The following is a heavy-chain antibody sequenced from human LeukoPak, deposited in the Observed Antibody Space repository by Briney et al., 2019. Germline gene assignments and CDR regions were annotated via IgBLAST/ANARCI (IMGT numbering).Heavy chain of an antibody. J-gene: IGHJ6*02. Sequence: GGSLRLSCAASGFTFSSYGMHWVRQAPGKGLEWVAVIWYDGSNKYYADSVKGRFAISRDNSKNTLYLQMNSLRAEDTAVYYCASLWYYYDSGCMDVWGQGTTVTVSS. D-gene: IGHD3-22*01. CDR1: GFTFSSYG. CDR3: ASLWYYYDSGCMDV. V-gene: IGHV3-30*02. CDR2: IWYDGSNK.